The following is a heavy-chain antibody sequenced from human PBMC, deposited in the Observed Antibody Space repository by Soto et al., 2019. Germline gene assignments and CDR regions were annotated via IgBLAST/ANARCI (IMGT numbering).Heavy chain of an antibody. J-gene: IGHJ6*02. V-gene: IGHV3-21*01. CDR2: ISSSSSYI. CDR3: ARDRGDYDYVWGSYRSPGYYYYYGMDV. D-gene: IGHD3-16*02. CDR1: GFTLSSYS. Sequence: PGGSLRLSCAASGFTLSSYSMNWVRQAPGKGLEWVSSISSSSSYIYYADSVKGRFTISRDNAKNSLYLQMNSLRAEDTAVYYCARDRGDYDYVWGSYRSPGYYYYYGMDVWGQGTTVTVSS.